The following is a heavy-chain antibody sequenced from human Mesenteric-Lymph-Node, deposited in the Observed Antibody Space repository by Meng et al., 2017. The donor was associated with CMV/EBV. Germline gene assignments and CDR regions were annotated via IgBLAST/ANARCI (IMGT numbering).Heavy chain of an antibody. D-gene: IGHD6-13*01. CDR1: GGSISTSDYY. CDR3: VREKRGSSAAT. CDR2: IYYSGTT. J-gene: IGHJ4*02. Sequence: TCTVSGGSISTSDYYWAWVRQPPGKGLEWIGSIYYSGTTFYKPSLRSRVTMSVDTSKNQFSLKLTFVTAADTAMYYCVREKRGSSAATWGQGTLVTVSS. V-gene: IGHV4-39*02.